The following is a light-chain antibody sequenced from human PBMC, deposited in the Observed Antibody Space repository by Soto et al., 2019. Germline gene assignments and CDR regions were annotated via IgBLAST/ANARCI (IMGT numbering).Light chain of an antibody. CDR1: QTISSW. V-gene: IGKV1-5*03. CDR3: RHYNSYSEA. CDR2: KAS. J-gene: IGKJ1*01. Sequence: DIQMTQSPSTLSGSVGDRVTITCRASQTISSWLAWYQQKPGKAPKLLIYKASTLKSGAPSRFSGSGSGTEFTLTISSLQPDDFATYYCRHYNSYSEAFGQGTKVDIK.